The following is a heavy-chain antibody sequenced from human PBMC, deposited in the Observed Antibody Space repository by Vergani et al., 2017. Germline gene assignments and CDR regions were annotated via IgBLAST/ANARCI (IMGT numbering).Heavy chain of an antibody. CDR2: ISYDGSNK. V-gene: IGHV3-30*03. D-gene: IGHD3-3*01. CDR3: ARMIFGVVITPHFDY. J-gene: IGHJ4*02. Sequence: QVQLVESGGGVVQPGRSLRLSCAASGFTFSSYGMHWVRQAPGKGLEWVAVISYDGSNKYYADSVKGRFTISRDNSKNTLYLQMNSLRAEDTAVYYCARMIFGVVITPHFDYWGQGTLVTVSS. CDR1: GFTFSSYG.